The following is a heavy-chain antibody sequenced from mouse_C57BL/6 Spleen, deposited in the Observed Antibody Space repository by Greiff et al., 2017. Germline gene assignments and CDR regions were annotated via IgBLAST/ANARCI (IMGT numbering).Heavy chain of an antibody. Sequence: EVKLQESGGGLVQPGGSMKLSCVASGFTFSNYWMNWVRQSPEKGLEWVAQIRLKSDNYATHYAESVKGRFTISRDDSKSSVYLQMNNLRAEDTGMYYCTGTGYFDVWGTGTTLTVSS. CDR3: TGTGYFDV. V-gene: IGHV6-3*01. CDR1: GFTFSNYW. J-gene: IGHJ1*03. CDR2: IRLKSDNYAT.